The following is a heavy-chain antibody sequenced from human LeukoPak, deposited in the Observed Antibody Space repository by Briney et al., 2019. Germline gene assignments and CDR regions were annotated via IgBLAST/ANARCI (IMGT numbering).Heavy chain of an antibody. CDR3: AKGPVHGPVDY. V-gene: IGHV3-30*18. J-gene: IGHJ4*02. CDR1: GFTFSSYG. CDR2: ISYDGSNK. Sequence: PGGSLRLSCAASGFTFSSYGMHWVRQAPGKGLEWVAVISYDGSNKYYADSVKGRFTISRDNSKNTLYLQMNSLRAEDTAVYYCAKGPVHGPVDYWGQGTLVTVSS. D-gene: IGHD6-6*01.